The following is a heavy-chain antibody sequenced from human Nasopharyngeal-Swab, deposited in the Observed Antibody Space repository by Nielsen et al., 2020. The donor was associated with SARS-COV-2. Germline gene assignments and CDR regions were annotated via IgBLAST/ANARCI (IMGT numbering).Heavy chain of an antibody. CDR2: IWYDGSNK. J-gene: IGHJ4*02. D-gene: IGHD1-26*01. V-gene: IGHV3-33*01. CDR3: ARERSGWELLLWESTASFDY. CDR1: GFTFSSYG. Sequence: GESLKISCAASGFTFSSYGMHWVRQAPGKGLEWVAVIWYDGSNKYYADSVKGRFTISRDNSKNTLYLQMNSLRAEDTAVYYCARERSGWELLLWESTASFDYWGQGTLVTVSS.